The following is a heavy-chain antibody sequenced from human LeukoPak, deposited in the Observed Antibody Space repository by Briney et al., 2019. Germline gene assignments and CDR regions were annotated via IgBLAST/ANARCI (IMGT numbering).Heavy chain of an antibody. CDR3: ARGGDFTYYYDSSGYSHRLNY. Sequence: ASVKVSCKASGYTFTGYYMHWVRQAPGQGLEWMVWINPNSGGTNYAQKFQGRVTMTRDTSISTAYMELSRLRSDDTAVYYCARGGDFTYYYDSSGYSHRLNYWGQGTLVTVSS. D-gene: IGHD3-22*01. CDR1: GYTFTGYY. J-gene: IGHJ4*02. V-gene: IGHV1-2*02. CDR2: INPNSGGT.